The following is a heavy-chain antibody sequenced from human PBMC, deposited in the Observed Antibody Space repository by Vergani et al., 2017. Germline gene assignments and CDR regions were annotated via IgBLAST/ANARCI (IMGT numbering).Heavy chain of an antibody. V-gene: IGHV3-11*01. CDR1: GFTFSDYY. J-gene: IGHJ4*02. D-gene: IGHD3-16*02. CDR2: ISSSGSTI. CDR3: ARIRGAMTFGGVIVLPRIYFDY. Sequence: QVQLVESGGGLVKPGGSLRLSCAASGFTFSDYYMSWIRQAPGKGLEWVSYISSSGSTIYYADSVKGRFTISRDNAKNSLYLQMNSLRAEDTAVYYCARIRGAMTFGGVIVLPRIYFDYWGQGTLVTVSS.